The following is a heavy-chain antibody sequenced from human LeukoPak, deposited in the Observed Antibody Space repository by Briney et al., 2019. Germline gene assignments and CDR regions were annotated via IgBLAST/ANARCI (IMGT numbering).Heavy chain of an antibody. D-gene: IGHD3-16*02. Sequence: SETLSLTCTVSGGSISSYYWSWIRQPAGKGLEWIGRIYTSGSTNYNPSLKSRVTISVDTSKNQFSLKLSSVTAADTAVYYCARGGLGYVWGSYRPNYYFDYWGQGTLVTVSS. CDR2: IYTSGST. CDR1: GGSISSYY. V-gene: IGHV4-4*07. J-gene: IGHJ4*02. CDR3: ARGGLGYVWGSYRPNYYFDY.